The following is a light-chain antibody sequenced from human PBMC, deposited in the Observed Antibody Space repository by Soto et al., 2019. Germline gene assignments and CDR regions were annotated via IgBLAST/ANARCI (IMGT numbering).Light chain of an antibody. CDR2: WAS. CDR3: QQYYSTPQT. CDR1: QSVLYKSNSKNY. V-gene: IGKV4-1*01. Sequence: DIVMTQSPDSLAVSLGERATINCKSSQSVLYKSNSKNYLAWYQQKPGQPPKLLIYWASTRESGVPDRFSGSGSGTDFTLTISSLQAEDVAVYYCQQYYSTPQTFGQGTKVEIK. J-gene: IGKJ1*01.